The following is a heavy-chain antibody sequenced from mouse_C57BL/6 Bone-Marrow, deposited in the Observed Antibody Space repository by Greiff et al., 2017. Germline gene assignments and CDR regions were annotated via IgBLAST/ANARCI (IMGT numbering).Heavy chain of an antibody. Sequence: EVKVVESGGDLVKPGGSLKLSCAASGFTFSSYGMSWVRQTPDKRLEWVATISSGGSYTYYPDSVKGRFTISRDNAKNTLYLQMSSLKSEDTAMYYCARPNYYGSSNYFDYWGQGTTLTVSS. D-gene: IGHD1-1*01. CDR2: ISSGGSYT. CDR3: ARPNYYGSSNYFDY. CDR1: GFTFSSYG. J-gene: IGHJ2*01. V-gene: IGHV5-6*01.